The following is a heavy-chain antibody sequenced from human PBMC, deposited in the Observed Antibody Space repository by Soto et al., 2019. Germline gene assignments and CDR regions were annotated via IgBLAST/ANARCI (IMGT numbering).Heavy chain of an antibody. D-gene: IGHD3-10*01. J-gene: IGHJ4*02. CDR2: ITSDGSKK. CDR3: AIDWGYNFASGSSYFDR. V-gene: IGHV3-30*03. CDR1: GFTFSNYG. Sequence: QVQLVESGGGVVQPGRSLRLSCTASGFTFSNYGMHWVRQAPGKGLEWVAVITSDGSKKYYADSVKGRFAISRDNSANTGYMQMNSLRADDTAVYYCAIDWGYNFASGSSYFDRWGQGTLVTVSS.